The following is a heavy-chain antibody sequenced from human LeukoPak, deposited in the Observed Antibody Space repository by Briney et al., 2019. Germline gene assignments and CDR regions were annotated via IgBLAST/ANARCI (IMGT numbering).Heavy chain of an antibody. Sequence: SETLSLTCTVSGGSISSSSYYWGWIRQPPGKGLEWIGSIYYSGSTYYNPSLKSRVTISVDTSKNQFSLKLSSVTAADTAVYYCARRGWIQLWLDYWGQGTLVTVSS. CDR2: IYYSGST. CDR1: GGSISSSSYY. D-gene: IGHD5-18*01. CDR3: ARRGWIQLWLDY. J-gene: IGHJ4*02. V-gene: IGHV4-39*07.